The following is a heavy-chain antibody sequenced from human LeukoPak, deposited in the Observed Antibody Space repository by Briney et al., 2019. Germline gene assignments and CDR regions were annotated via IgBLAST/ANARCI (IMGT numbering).Heavy chain of an antibody. CDR1: GYRFITFG. CDR3: ARFQASEFRGFDH. J-gene: IGHJ4*02. Sequence: ASVKVSCKTSGYRFITFGINWVRQAPGQGLEWMGWINPYNGNRYYAKKFQGRFNMTTDTSVSTVYLELQTLTSDDTAIYYCARFQASEFRGFDHWGQGTLITVSS. CDR2: INPYNGNR. D-gene: IGHD3-10*01. V-gene: IGHV1-18*01.